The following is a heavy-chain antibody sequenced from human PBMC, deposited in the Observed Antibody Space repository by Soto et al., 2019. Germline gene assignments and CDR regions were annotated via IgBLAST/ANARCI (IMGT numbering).Heavy chain of an antibody. CDR2: IKQDGSEK. D-gene: IGHD3-3*01. Sequence: GGSLRLSCAASGFTFSSYWMSWVRQAPGKGLEWVANIKQDGSEKYYADSVKGRFTISRDNAKNSLYLQMNSLRAEDTAVYYCAREGTTIFGVVHMDVWGKGTTVTVSS. V-gene: IGHV3-7*01. CDR3: AREGTTIFGVVHMDV. J-gene: IGHJ6*03. CDR1: GFTFSSYW.